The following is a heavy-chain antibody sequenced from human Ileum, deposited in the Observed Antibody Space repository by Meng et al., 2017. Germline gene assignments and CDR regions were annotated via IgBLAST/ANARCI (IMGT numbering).Heavy chain of an antibody. J-gene: IGHJ5*02. V-gene: IGHV4-59*08. CDR2: IYYRGGA. CDR3: ARLLDSSDWGWFDP. Sequence: QVQLQESGPGLVKPSETLALTCRVSGASISSHYWTWIRPPPGKGLEYIGYIYYRGGASYNPSLRSRVTMSVDTSKNQFSLNLSSVTAADTAVYYCARLLDSSDWGWFDPWGQGTLVTVS. D-gene: IGHD3-22*01. CDR1: GASISSHY.